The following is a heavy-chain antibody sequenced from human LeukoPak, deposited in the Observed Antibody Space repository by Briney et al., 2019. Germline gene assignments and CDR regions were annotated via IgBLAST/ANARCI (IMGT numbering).Heavy chain of an antibody. CDR1: GYSISSGYY. CDR3: ARGRVFYDFWSGYDNKTYYFDY. J-gene: IGHJ4*02. Sequence: SETLSLTCTVSGYSISSGYYWGWIRQPPGKGLEWIGSIYHSGSTYYNPSLKSRVTISVDTSKNQFSLKLSSVTAADTAVYYCARGRVFYDFWSGYDNKTYYFDYWGQGTLVTVSS. D-gene: IGHD3-3*01. CDR2: IYHSGST. V-gene: IGHV4-38-2*02.